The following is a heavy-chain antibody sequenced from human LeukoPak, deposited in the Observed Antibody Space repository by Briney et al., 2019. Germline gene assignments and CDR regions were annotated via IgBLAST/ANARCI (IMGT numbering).Heavy chain of an antibody. Sequence: SETLSLTCTVSGGSISSSSYYWGWIRQPPGKGLEWIGSIYYSGSTYYNPSLKSRVTISVDTSKNQFSLKLSSVPAADTAVYYCARHLDYDSSGYYYYFDYWGQGTLVTVSS. V-gene: IGHV4-39*01. D-gene: IGHD3-22*01. CDR2: IYYSGST. J-gene: IGHJ4*02. CDR3: ARHLDYDSSGYYYYFDY. CDR1: GGSISSSSYY.